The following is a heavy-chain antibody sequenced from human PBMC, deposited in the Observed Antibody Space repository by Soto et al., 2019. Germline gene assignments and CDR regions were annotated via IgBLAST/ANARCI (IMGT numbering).Heavy chain of an antibody. J-gene: IGHJ6*02. CDR2: IYYSGST. CDR3: ARHGDYYYGMDV. V-gene: IGHV4-59*08. Sequence: QVQLQESGPGLVKPSETLSLTCTVSGGSISSYYWSWIRQPPGKGLEWIGYIYYSGSTNYNPSLKSRVTISVDTSKNQFSLKLSSVTAADTAVYYCARHGDYYYGMDVWGQGTTVTVSS. CDR1: GGSISSYY.